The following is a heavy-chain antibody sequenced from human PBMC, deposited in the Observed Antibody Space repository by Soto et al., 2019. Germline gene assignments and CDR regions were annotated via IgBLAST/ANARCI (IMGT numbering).Heavy chain of an antibody. Sequence: EAQLAESGGGLAQPGGSLRLSCAASGFTLSGYAMDWVRQAPGKGLEYVSGISSNGVGTYYANSVQGRFTISRDNSKNTVYLQMRSLRPEDMAVYYCARRARPDFYYMDVWGKGTTVTVSS. V-gene: IGHV3-64*01. CDR2: ISSNGVGT. J-gene: IGHJ6*03. CDR1: GFTLSGYA. D-gene: IGHD6-6*01. CDR3: ARRARPDFYYMDV.